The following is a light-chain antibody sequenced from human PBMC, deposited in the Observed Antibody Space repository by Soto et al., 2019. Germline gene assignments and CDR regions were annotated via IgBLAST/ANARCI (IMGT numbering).Light chain of an antibody. CDR3: CSYAGDYRV. J-gene: IGLJ2*01. Sequence: QSVLTQPRSVSGSPGQSVTISCTGTSSDVGGYNSVSWYQHHSGKVPKLIIYDVSKRPSGVPDRFSGSKSGNTASLTISGLQADDEADYYCCSYAGDYRVFGGGTKLTVL. V-gene: IGLV2-11*01. CDR1: SSDVGGYNS. CDR2: DVS.